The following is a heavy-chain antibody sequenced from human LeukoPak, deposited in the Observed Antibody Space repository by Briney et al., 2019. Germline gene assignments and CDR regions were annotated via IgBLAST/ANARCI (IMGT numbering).Heavy chain of an antibody. J-gene: IGHJ4*02. Sequence: GGSLRLSCEGSGFTFLNHPMHWVRQVPGEGLEWVAVISYDGTKTYYADSVKGRFTISRDNSKNTLYLQMNSLRAEDTAAYYCAITTVTNGLLDYWGQGTLGTVSS. D-gene: IGHD4-17*01. V-gene: IGHV3-30-3*01. CDR2: ISYDGTKT. CDR1: GFTFLNHP. CDR3: AITTVTNGLLDY.